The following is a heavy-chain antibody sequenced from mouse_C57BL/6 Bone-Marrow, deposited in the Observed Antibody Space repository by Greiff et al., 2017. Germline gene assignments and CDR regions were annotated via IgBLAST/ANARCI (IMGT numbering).Heavy chain of an antibody. Sequence: QVQLQQPGAELVMPGASVKLSCKASGYTFTSYWMHWVKQRPGQGLEWIGEIDPSDSYTNYNQKFKGKSTLTVDKSSSTAYMQLSSLTSEDSAVYYGARGEDYLAWFAYWGQGTLVTVSA. CDR3: ARGEDYLAWFAY. J-gene: IGHJ3*01. V-gene: IGHV1-69*01. CDR2: IDPSDSYT. CDR1: GYTFTSYW. D-gene: IGHD1-1*01.